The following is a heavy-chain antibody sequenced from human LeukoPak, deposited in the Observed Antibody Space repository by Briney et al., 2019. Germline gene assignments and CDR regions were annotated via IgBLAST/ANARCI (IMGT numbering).Heavy chain of an antibody. Sequence: ASVRVSCKASGYTLNNYGDSRVRQAPGQGPEWMGCLRADNGNTNYAQKYQDRVTMTRDMSTSAVYMELSSLRSEDTAVYYCTRDQGFSGYYIWFDPWGQGTLVTVSA. V-gene: IGHV1-18*01. CDR3: TRDQGFSGYYIWFDP. CDR1: GYTLNNYG. D-gene: IGHD3-22*01. J-gene: IGHJ5*02. CDR2: LRADNGNT.